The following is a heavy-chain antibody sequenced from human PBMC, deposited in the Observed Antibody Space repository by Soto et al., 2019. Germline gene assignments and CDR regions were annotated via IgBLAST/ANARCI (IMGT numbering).Heavy chain of an antibody. CDR2: IRSDGSNK. J-gene: IGHJ6*04. CDR1: GFTFSYYS. D-gene: IGHD6-6*01. V-gene: IGHV3-33*01. CDR3: ARDLSIYGYYYGMDV. Sequence: PGGSLRLSCVASGFTFSYYSMHWVRQAPGKGLEWVALIRSDGSNKYYADSVKGRFTISRDNSKNTLNLQMNSLRAEDTAVYYCARDLSIYGYYYGMDVWGRGTTVTVSS.